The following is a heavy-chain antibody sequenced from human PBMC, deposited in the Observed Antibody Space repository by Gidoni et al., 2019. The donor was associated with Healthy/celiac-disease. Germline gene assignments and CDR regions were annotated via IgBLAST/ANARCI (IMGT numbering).Heavy chain of an antibody. V-gene: IGHV1-8*01. CDR3: ARGIVVPVEARFDP. J-gene: IGHJ5*02. D-gene: IGHD2-2*01. CDR2: MNPNSGNT. Sequence: QVQLVQSGAEVKKPGASVKVSCKASGYTFTRYDINWVRQATGQGLEWMGWMNPNSGNTGYAQKFQGRVTMTRNTYISTAYMELSSLRSEDTAVYYCARGIVVPVEARFDPWGQGTLVTVSS. CDR1: GYTFTRYD.